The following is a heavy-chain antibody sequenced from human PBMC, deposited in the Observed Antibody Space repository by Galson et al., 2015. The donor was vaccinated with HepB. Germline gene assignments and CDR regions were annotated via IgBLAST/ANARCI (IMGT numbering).Heavy chain of an antibody. CDR1: GGTFSSYA. Sequence: SVKVSCKASGGTFSSYAISWVRQAPGQGLEWMGGIIPIFGTANYAQKFQGRVTITADESTSTAYMELSSLRSEDTAVYYCARALWFGEHNQHHFDYWGQGTLVTVSS. J-gene: IGHJ4*02. CDR2: IIPIFGTA. D-gene: IGHD3-10*01. CDR3: ARALWFGEHNQHHFDY. V-gene: IGHV1-69*13.